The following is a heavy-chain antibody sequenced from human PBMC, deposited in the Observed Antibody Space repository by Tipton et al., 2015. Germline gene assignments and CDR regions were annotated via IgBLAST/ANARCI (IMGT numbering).Heavy chain of an antibody. CDR1: GGSISSSSYY. V-gene: IGHV4-39*01. CDR3: ARRFSHSSSWTFDY. J-gene: IGHJ4*02. CDR2: VHYSGST. Sequence: TLSLTCTVSGGSISSSSYYWGWIRQPPGKGLEWIGSVHYSGSTYYNPSLKRRVTISVDTSKNQFSLKLSSVTAADTAVYYCARRFSHSSSWTFDYWGQGTLVTVSS. D-gene: IGHD6-13*01.